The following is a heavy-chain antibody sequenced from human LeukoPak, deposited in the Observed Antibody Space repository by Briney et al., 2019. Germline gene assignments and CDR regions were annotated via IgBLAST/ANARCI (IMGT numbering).Heavy chain of an antibody. Sequence: GGSLRLSCAASGFTFSSYGMHWVRQAPGKGLEWVAVISYDASNKYYADSVKGRFTISRDNSKNTLYLQMNSLRAEDTAVYYCAKDGNPGYYDSSGYYAEYFQHWGQGTLVTVSS. J-gene: IGHJ1*01. CDR1: GFTFSSYG. V-gene: IGHV3-30*18. CDR2: ISYDASNK. CDR3: AKDGNPGYYDSSGYYAEYFQH. D-gene: IGHD3-22*01.